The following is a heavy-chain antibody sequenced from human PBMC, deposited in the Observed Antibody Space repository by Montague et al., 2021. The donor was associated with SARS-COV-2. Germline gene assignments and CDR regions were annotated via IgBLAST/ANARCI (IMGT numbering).Heavy chain of an antibody. J-gene: IGHJ4*02. CDR3: VRASLIKARIAVAGTTVY. CDR1: GFTFNNYA. V-gene: IGHV3-30*09. D-gene: IGHD6-19*01. CDR2: ISYDGGNK. Sequence: SLRLSCAASGFTFNNYAMHWVRQAPGKGLEWVAIISYDGGNKYYADSVKGRFAISRDNSKNTLYLQMNSLRAEDTAVYYCVRASLIKARIAVAGTTVYWGQGILVTISS.